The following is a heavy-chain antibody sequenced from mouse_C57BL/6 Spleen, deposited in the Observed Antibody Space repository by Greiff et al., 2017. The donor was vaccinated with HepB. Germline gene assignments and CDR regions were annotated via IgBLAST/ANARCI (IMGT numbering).Heavy chain of an antibody. CDR3: ARDYYGEGLYYAMDY. Sequence: EVKLMESGPELVKPGASVKMSCKASGYTFTDYNMHWVKQSHGKSLEWIGYINPNNGGTSYNQKFKGKATLTVNKSSSTAYMELRSLTSEDSAVYYCARDYYGEGLYYAMDYWGQGTSVTVSS. J-gene: IGHJ4*01. D-gene: IGHD1-1*01. V-gene: IGHV1-22*01. CDR2: INPNNGGT. CDR1: GYTFTDYN.